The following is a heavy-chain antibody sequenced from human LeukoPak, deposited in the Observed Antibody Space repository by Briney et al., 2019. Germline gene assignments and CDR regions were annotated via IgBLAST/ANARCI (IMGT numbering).Heavy chain of an antibody. Sequence: SVKVSCKASGGTFSSYAISWVRQAPGQGLEWMGGIIPIFGTANYAQKFQGRVTVTADESTSTAYMELSSLRSEDTAVYYCARGDILTGSWDFDIWGQGTMVTVSS. CDR2: IIPIFGTA. CDR1: GGTFSSYA. CDR3: ARGDILTGSWDFDI. J-gene: IGHJ3*02. D-gene: IGHD3-9*01. V-gene: IGHV1-69*13.